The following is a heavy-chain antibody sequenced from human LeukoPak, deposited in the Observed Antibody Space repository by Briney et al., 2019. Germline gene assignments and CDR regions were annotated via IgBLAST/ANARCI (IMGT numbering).Heavy chain of an antibody. CDR1: GASIPSSYY. CDR2: ISASGNT. J-gene: IGHJ4*02. Sequence: PSETLSLTCTVSGASIPSSYYWSCIRQPPGKGLECIGYISASGNTNYNPSLKSRVTISVDTSKSQFSLNLSSVTAADTAIYYCARLTGGGSYWGYFDYWGQGNLVTVSS. CDR3: ARLTGGGSYWGYFDY. V-gene: IGHV4-4*09. D-gene: IGHD1-26*01.